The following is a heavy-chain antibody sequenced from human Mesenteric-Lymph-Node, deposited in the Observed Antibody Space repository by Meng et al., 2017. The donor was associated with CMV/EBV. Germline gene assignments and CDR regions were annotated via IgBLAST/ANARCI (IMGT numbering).Heavy chain of an antibody. J-gene: IGHJ6*02. CDR3: ARDYEVEVPGPKPRVDV. CDR2: ISSTGRTT. CDR1: GFTFSDSY. V-gene: IGHV3-11*04. Sequence: GESLKISCAASGFTFSDSYMSWIRQAPGKGLEWLAYISSTGRTTYHADSLKGRFTISRDNAKNSLYLQMNSLRAEDTAVYYCARDYEVEVPGPKPRVDVWGQGTTVTVSS. D-gene: IGHD2-2*01.